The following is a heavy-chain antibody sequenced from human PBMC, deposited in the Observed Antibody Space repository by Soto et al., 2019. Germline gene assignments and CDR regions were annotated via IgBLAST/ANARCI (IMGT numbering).Heavy chain of an antibody. CDR2: IYYSGST. V-gene: IGHV4-59*08. J-gene: IGHJ4*02. D-gene: IGHD3-3*02. CDR1: GGSISSYY. Sequence: SETLSLTCPVSGGSISSYYWSWIRQPPGKGLEWIGYIYYSGSTNYNPSLKSRVTISVDTSKNQFSLKLSSVTAADTAVYYCAKARGTSTPAPGSYWGQGTLVTVSS. CDR3: AKARGTSTPAPGSY.